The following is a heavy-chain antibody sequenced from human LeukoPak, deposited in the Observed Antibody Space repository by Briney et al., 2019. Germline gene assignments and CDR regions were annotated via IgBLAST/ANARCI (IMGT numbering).Heavy chain of an antibody. J-gene: IGHJ4*02. CDR2: ISNNGGYT. CDR1: GFTFSSSA. Sequence: GGSVRLSCAAPGFTFSSSAMSWVRQAPGKGLEWVSAISNNGGYTYYAHSVQGRFTISRDNSKSTLCLQMNSLRAEDTAVYYCAKQLGYCSDGSCYFPYWGQGTLVTVSS. CDR3: AKQLGYCSDGSCYFPY. D-gene: IGHD2-15*01. V-gene: IGHV3-23*01.